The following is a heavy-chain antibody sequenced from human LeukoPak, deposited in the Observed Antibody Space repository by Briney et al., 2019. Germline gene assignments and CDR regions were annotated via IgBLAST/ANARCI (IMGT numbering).Heavy chain of an antibody. CDR1: GFTFSSYA. J-gene: IGHJ3*02. CDR2: ISYDGSNK. CDR3: ARLAERYGGAFDI. D-gene: IGHD4-17*01. V-gene: IGHV3-30*01. Sequence: GGSLRLSCAASGFTFSSYAMHWVRQAPGKGLEWVAVISYDGSNKYYADSVKGRFTISRDNSKNTLYLQMNSLRAEDTAVYYCARLAERYGGAFDIWGQGTMVTVSS.